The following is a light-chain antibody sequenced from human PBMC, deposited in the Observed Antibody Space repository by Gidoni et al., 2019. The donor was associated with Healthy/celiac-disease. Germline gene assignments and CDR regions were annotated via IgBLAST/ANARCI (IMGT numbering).Light chain of an antibody. J-gene: IGKJ2*01. Sequence: DIVMTQSPDSLAVSLGERATLNCTSSQSVLYSSKHKNYLSWYQQKPGQPPKLRIYWASTRESGVPERFSGSGSGTDFTLTISSLQAEDVAVYYCQQYYSTPRTFGQGTKLEIK. CDR3: QQYYSTPRT. CDR2: WAS. V-gene: IGKV4-1*01. CDR1: QSVLYSSKHKNY.